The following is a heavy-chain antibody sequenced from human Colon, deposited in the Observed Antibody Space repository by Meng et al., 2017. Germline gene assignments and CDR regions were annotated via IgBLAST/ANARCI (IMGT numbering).Heavy chain of an antibody. J-gene: IGHJ5*01. D-gene: IGHD2-21*02. Sequence: SETLSLTGTVPGDSTSSRGRYGAWLRQPPGTGLAWIGSFYHSRRTYYTPSVKSRVTLSVDTSKSQISLRLTSVTAADTAIYDCARGVVTVIPDRDWFDSWGQGTLVTVSS. CDR2: FYHSRRT. V-gene: IGHV4-39*07. CDR3: ARGVVTVIPDRDWFDS. CDR1: GDSTSSRGRY.